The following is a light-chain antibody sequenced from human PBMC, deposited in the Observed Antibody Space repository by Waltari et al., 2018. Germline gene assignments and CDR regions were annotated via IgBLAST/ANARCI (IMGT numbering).Light chain of an antibody. CDR3: QVWHTSSSFYV. V-gene: IGLV3-21*02. CDR1: IGGKS. Sequence: SFVLTQPPSVSVAPGQTATITCGGNIGGKSVHWYQQRPGQAPVLVVYGDSARPPGSPERLSGTKSGNTATLSISRVEAGDEADYYCQVWHTSSSFYVFGTGTKVTVL. CDR2: GDS. J-gene: IGLJ1*01.